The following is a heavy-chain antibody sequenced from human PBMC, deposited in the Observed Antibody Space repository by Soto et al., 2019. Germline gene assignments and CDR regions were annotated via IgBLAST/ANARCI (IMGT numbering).Heavy chain of an antibody. D-gene: IGHD3-22*01. J-gene: IGHJ4*02. Sequence: GESLKISCKGSGYSFTSYWIGWVRQMPGKGLEWMGIIYPGDSDTRYSPSFQGQVTISADKSISTAYLQWSSLKASDTAMYYCARRPRKIEYYYDSSGLIWGQGTLVTVSS. CDR3: ARRPRKIEYYYDSSGLI. CDR1: GYSFTSYW. V-gene: IGHV5-51*01. CDR2: IYPGDSDT.